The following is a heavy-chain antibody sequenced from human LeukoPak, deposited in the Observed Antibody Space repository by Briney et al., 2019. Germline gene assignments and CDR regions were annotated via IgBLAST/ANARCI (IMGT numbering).Heavy chain of an antibody. CDR2: ISGSGGCT. Sequence: GGSLRLSCAASGFTFSSYAMSWVRQAPGKGLEWVSAISGSGGCTYYADSVKGRFTISRDNSKNTLYLQMNSLRAEDTAVYYCAKDGGGYDTSGYYYGDYWGQGTLVTVSS. CDR1: GFTFSSYA. J-gene: IGHJ4*02. CDR3: AKDGGGYDTSGYYYGDY. V-gene: IGHV3-23*01. D-gene: IGHD3-22*01.